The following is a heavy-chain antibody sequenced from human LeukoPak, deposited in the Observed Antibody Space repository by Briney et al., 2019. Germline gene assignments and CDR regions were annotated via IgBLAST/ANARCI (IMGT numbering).Heavy chain of an antibody. CDR1: GFTFSAYW. J-gene: IGHJ4*02. CDR2: IKQDGSDK. CDR3: ARKTVVGSYFDY. D-gene: IGHD4-23*01. V-gene: IGHV3-7*03. Sequence: GALRLSCAASGFTFSAYWMSWVRQAPGKGLEWVANIKQDGSDKYYVDSVKGRFTISRDNAKNSLCLQMNSLRAEDTAVYYCARKTVVGSYFDYWGQGTPVTVSS.